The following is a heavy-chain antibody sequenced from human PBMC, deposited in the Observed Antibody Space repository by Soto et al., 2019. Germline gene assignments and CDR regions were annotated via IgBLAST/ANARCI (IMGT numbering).Heavy chain of an antibody. D-gene: IGHD2-2*01. Sequence: EVQLVESGGGLVQPGGSLRLSCAVSGFTFSSFWMHWVRQAPGEGLVWVSRINTDGSSTSHADSVKGRFTISRDNAKNTLYLQMNSLRVEDTAMYYCAKRVVDTFGLSYWGQGTLVTVSS. CDR3: AKRVVDTFGLSY. CDR1: GFTFSSFW. J-gene: IGHJ4*02. CDR2: INTDGSST. V-gene: IGHV3-74*01.